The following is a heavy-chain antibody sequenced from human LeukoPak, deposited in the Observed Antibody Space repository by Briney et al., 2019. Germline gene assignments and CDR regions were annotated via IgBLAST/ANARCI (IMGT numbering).Heavy chain of an antibody. D-gene: IGHD4-11*01. V-gene: IGHV1-18*03. Sequence: ASVRVSCKASGYPFTSFGISWVRQAPGQGLEWMGWISGYNGKINYAQNLQGRVTMATDTSTSTAYVELGSRRSDDMAVYYCARDRVYDYSNPRGFDYWGQGTLVTVSS. CDR3: ARDRVYDYSNPRGFDY. CDR2: ISGYNGKI. CDR1: GYPFTSFG. J-gene: IGHJ4*02.